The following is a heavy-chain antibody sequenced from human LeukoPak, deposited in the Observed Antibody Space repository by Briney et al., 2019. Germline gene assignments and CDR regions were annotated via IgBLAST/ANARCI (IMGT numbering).Heavy chain of an antibody. CDR2: IDHSGNT. Sequence: SETLSLTCAVYGGSFSGYYWSWIRQPPGQGLEWIGEIDHSGNTNYDPSLKSRVTMSIDTSKNQFSLKLSSVTAADTAVYYCARGRTDIVVVVAATDPVTWFDPWGQGTLVTVSS. D-gene: IGHD2-15*01. J-gene: IGHJ5*02. CDR1: GGSFSGYY. CDR3: ARGRTDIVVVVAATDPVTWFDP. V-gene: IGHV4-34*01.